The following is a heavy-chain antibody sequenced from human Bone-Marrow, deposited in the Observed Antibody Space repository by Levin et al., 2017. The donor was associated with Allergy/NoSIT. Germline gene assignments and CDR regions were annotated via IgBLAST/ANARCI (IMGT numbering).Heavy chain of an antibody. CDR3: ASRGGSTSCYGWGMVDY. Sequence: GGSLRLSCAASGFTFSSYAMSWVRQAPGKGLEWVSAISGSGGSTYYADSVKGRFTISRDNSKNTLYLQMNSLRAEDTAVYYCASRGGSTSCYGWGMVDYWGQGTLVTVSS. V-gene: IGHV3-23*01. CDR1: GFTFSSYA. D-gene: IGHD2-2*01. CDR2: ISGSGGST. J-gene: IGHJ4*02.